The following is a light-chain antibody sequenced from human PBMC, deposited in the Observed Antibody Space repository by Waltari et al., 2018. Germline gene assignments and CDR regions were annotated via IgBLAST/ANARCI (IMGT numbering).Light chain of an antibody. CDR3: AAWDDSLSNFV. CDR2: KSN. J-gene: IGLJ1*01. CDR1: SSNIGVNN. Sequence: HSVLTHPPSASGTPGQKATIPCSVASSNIGVNNVYWYQQLPGTAPKLLTYKSNQRPAGVPDRFSGSKSGTSASLAISGLRSEDEGHYYCAAWDDSLSNFVFGTGTKVTVL. V-gene: IGLV1-47*01.